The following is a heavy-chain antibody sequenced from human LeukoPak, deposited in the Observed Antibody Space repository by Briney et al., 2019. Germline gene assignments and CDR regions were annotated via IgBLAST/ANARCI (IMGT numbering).Heavy chain of an antibody. CDR1: GGTFSSYA. Sequence: SVKVSCKASGGTFSSYAISWVRQAPGQGLEWMGGITPMFGTANYAQKFQGRVTITAHQSSSTAYMELSSLRSEDTAVYYCARDASIYDNSAYYYLWWGQGTLVTVSS. D-gene: IGHD3-22*01. J-gene: IGHJ4*02. CDR2: ITPMFGTA. V-gene: IGHV1-69*01. CDR3: ARDASIYDNSAYYYLW.